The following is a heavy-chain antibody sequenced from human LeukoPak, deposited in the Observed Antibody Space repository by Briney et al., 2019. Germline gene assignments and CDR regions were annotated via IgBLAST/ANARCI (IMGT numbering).Heavy chain of an antibody. V-gene: IGHV3-23*01. CDR2: ISGSGGST. J-gene: IGHJ6*03. D-gene: IGHD3-10*01. CDR3: AKPGSWSLYYMDV. Sequence: GGSLRLSCAASGFIFSSYAMSWVCQAPGKGLEWVSVISGSGGSTYYADSVKGRFTISRDNSKNTLYLQMNSLRAEDTAVYYCAKPGSWSLYYMDVWGKGTTVTVSS. CDR1: GFIFSSYA.